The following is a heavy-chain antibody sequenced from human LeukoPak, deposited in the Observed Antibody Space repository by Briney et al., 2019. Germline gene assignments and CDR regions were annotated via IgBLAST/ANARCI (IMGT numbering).Heavy chain of an antibody. CDR1: GGPITSGGYY. J-gene: IGHJ4*02. D-gene: IGHD1-26*01. V-gene: IGHV4-31*03. CDR2: MYYSGST. CDR3: ARAEVGATLFDY. Sequence: PSETLSLTCTVSGGPITSGGYYWSWIRQHPGKGLEWIGYMYYSGSTYYNPSLKSRVTISVDTSKNQFSLKLSSVTAADTAVYYCARAEVGATLFDYWGQGTLVTVSS.